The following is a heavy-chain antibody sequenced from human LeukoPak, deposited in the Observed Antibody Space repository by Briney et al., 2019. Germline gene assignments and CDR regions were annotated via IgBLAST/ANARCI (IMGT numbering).Heavy chain of an antibody. CDR1: GGSISSYY. D-gene: IGHD1-20*01. V-gene: IGHV4-59*08. Sequence: SETLSLTCTVSGGSISSYYWSWIRQPPGKGLEWIGYIYYSGSTNYNPSLKSRVIISVDTSKNQFSLKLSSVTAADTAVYYCARHRPDNWNDPDAFDIWGQGTMVTVSS. CDR2: IYYSGST. J-gene: IGHJ3*02. CDR3: ARHRPDNWNDPDAFDI.